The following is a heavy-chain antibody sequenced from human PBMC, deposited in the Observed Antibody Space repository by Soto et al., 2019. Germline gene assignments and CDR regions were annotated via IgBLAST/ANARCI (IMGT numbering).Heavy chain of an antibody. Sequence: GVLRLSCAASGFTFSGYWMHWVRQVPGKGLVWVSRIKGDGSSTSYADSVKGRFTISRDNAKNTLYLQMNSLRAEDTAVYYCARDPFGATTYWGQGTLVTVSS. CDR1: GFTFSGYW. D-gene: IGHD1-26*01. CDR2: IKGDGSST. CDR3: ARDPFGATTY. J-gene: IGHJ4*02. V-gene: IGHV3-74*01.